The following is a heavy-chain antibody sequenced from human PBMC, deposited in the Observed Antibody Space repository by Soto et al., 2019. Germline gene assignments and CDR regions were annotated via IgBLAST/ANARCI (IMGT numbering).Heavy chain of an antibody. J-gene: IGHJ4*02. CDR3: ARVSCFSTSCYAVSSLPDY. Sequence: GASVKVSCKASGYTFTSYVISWVRQAPGQGLEWMGWISAYNGNTNYAQKLQGRVTMTTDTSTSTAYMELRSLRSDDTAVYYCARVSCFSTSCYAVSSLPDYWGQGTLVTVS. D-gene: IGHD2-2*01. V-gene: IGHV1-18*01. CDR2: ISAYNGNT. CDR1: GYTFTSYV.